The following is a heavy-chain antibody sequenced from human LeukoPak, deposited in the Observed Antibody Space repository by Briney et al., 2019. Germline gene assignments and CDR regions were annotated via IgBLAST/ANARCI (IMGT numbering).Heavy chain of an antibody. D-gene: IGHD5-12*01. Sequence: SQTLSLTCTVSGGSISSGSYYWSWIRQPAGKGLEWIGRIYTSGSTNYNPSLKSRVTISVDTSKNQFSLKLSSVTAADTAVYYCARSGYDGHDYWGQGTLVTVSS. CDR1: GGSISSGSYY. V-gene: IGHV4-61*02. J-gene: IGHJ4*02. CDR3: ARSGYDGHDY. CDR2: IYTSGST.